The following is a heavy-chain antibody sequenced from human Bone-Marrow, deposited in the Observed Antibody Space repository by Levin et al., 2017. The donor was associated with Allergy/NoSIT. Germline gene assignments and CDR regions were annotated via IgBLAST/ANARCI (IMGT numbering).Heavy chain of an antibody. CDR3: AHKFYYGSGYPNWFDP. D-gene: IGHD3-10*01. Sequence: TLSLTCTFSGFSLSTSGVGVGWVRQPPGQALEWLALIYWDDDKRYSPSLKSRLTITKDTSKNQVVLTMTNMDPVDTATYYCAHKFYYGSGYPNWFDPWGQGTLVTVSS. V-gene: IGHV2-5*02. CDR2: IYWDDDK. CDR1: GFSLSTSGVG. J-gene: IGHJ5*02.